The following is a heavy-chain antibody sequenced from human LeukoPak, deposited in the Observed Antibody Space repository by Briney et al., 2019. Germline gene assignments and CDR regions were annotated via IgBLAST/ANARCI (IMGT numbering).Heavy chain of an antibody. Sequence: ASVRVSCKASGYTFTNYGITWVPQAPRQGVEWMGWVSAYADNTHYVQKIQGRVTITTETSTSTAYMELRSLRSDATAVYYCARDCIGCHGFDYSGQGELVTVSS. CDR1: GYTFTNYG. J-gene: IGHJ4*02. CDR2: VSAYADNT. D-gene: IGHD2-2*01. CDR3: ARDCIGCHGFDY. V-gene: IGHV1-18*01.